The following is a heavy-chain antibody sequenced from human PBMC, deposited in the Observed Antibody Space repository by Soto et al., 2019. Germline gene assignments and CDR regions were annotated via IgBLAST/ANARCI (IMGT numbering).Heavy chain of an antibody. D-gene: IGHD6-19*01. CDR1: GCSISSSSYS. J-gene: IGHJ4*02. Sequence: SETLSLTCTVSGCSISSSSYSWGWIRQPPGKGLEWIGNIYYSGSTYYNPSLKSRVTISVDTSKNQFSLKLSSVTAADTVVFYCARRAQDGYSSGWYFDYWGQGTLVTVSS. CDR2: IYYSGST. CDR3: ARRAQDGYSSGWYFDY. V-gene: IGHV4-39*01.